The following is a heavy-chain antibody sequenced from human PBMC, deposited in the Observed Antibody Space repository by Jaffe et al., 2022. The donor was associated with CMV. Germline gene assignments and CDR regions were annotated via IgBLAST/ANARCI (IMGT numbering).Heavy chain of an antibody. CDR3: ARRVLNYYDSSGPNYYYYMDV. J-gene: IGHJ6*03. V-gene: IGHV4-59*08. CDR1: GGSISSYY. CDR2: IYYSGST. D-gene: IGHD3-22*01. Sequence: QVQLQESGPGLVKPSETLSLTCTVSGGSISSYYWSWIRQPPGKGLEWIGYIYYSGSTNYNPSLKSRVTISVDTSKNQFSLKLSSVTAADTAVYYCARRVLNYYDSSGPNYYYYMDVWGKGTTVTVSS.